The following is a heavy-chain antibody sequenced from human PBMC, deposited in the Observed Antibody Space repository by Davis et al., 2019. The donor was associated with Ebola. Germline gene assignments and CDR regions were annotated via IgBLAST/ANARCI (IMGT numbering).Heavy chain of an antibody. CDR1: GFTFSAYH. CDR2: IRDSEVT. Sequence: PGGSLRLSCAASGFTFSAYHMNWVRQAPGKGLEWVTNIRDSEVTYYADSVKGRFTNSRDNSKSTLYLQMDSLRAEDTALYYCAKEPSSGYAFDIWGQGTMVTVSS. CDR3: AKEPSSGYAFDI. V-gene: IGHV3-23*01. J-gene: IGHJ3*02. D-gene: IGHD3-22*01.